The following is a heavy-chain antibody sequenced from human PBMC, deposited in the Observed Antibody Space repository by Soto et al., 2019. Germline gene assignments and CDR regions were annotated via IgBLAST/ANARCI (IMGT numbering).Heavy chain of an antibody. D-gene: IGHD1-26*01. J-gene: IGHJ4*02. V-gene: IGHV3-15*02. CDR2: IDGGKP. CDR1: GFTFNNAR. CDR3: TSNAAATVGTLSY. Sequence: EVQLVESGGALVEPGGSLSRSCAASGFTFNNARMSWVHQAPGKGVEWVGRIDGGKPDCAAPVEGRFTFSRDDSRNTLFLQMTSLKTEDTGVYYCTSNAAATVGTLSYWGQGTLVTVSS.